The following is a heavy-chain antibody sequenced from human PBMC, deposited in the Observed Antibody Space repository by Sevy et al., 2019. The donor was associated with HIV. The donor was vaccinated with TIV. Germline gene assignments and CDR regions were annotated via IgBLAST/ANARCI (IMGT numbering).Heavy chain of an antibody. CDR3: ARDEFIVGPILGAFPI. Sequence: GGSLRLSCKASGFTLISYAMSWVRQAPGKGLKWVSTITGNGDSTYYADSVKGRFTISRDNSKNTLFLQMNSLTAEDTAVYYCARDEFIVGPILGAFPIWGQGTMVTVSS. CDR2: ITGNGDST. CDR1: GFTLISYA. V-gene: IGHV3-23*01. J-gene: IGHJ3*02. D-gene: IGHD1-26*01.